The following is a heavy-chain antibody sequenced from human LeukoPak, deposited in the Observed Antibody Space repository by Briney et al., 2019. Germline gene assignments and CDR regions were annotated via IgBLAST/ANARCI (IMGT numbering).Heavy chain of an antibody. V-gene: IGHV3-48*04. D-gene: IGHD1-14*01. J-gene: IGHJ1*01. Sequence: GRSLRLSCAASGFTFSSYAMPWVRQAPGKGLEWVSYISSSGSTIYYADSVKGRFTISRDNAKNSLYLQMNSLRAEDTAVYYCARLRITGWGHWGQGTLVTVSS. CDR2: ISSSGSTI. CDR3: ARLRITGWGH. CDR1: GFTFSSYA.